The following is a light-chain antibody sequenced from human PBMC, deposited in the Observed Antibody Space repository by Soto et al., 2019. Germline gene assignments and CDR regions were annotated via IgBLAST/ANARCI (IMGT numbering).Light chain of an antibody. J-gene: IGKJ4*01. V-gene: IGKV3-15*01. Sequence: EIVMTQSPATLSVSPGERATLSCWASQSISSNLAWYQQKPGQAPRLLNLGASTRASATPARFSGSGFGTEFTLTISTLQSEDFAVYYCQQYETWPPLTFGGGTKVEIK. CDR2: GAS. CDR3: QQYETWPPLT. CDR1: QSISSN.